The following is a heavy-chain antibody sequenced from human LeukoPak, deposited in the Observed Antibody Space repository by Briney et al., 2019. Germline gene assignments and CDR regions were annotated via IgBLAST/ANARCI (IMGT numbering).Heavy chain of an antibody. J-gene: IGHJ4*02. CDR1: GFTFSNYA. Sequence: GGSLRLSCTASGFTFSNYAMSWVRQAPGKGLEWVSGISGSGSSTKYGDSVKGQFTISRDNFKNTLYLQMNILRAEDTAVYYCAKGNSRGYDFWSGYPSFDYWGQGILVTVSS. D-gene: IGHD3-3*01. V-gene: IGHV3-23*01. CDR3: AKGNSRGYDFWSGYPSFDY. CDR2: ISGSGSST.